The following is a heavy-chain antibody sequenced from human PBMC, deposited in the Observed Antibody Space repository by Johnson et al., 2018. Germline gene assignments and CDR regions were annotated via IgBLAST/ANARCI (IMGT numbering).Heavy chain of an antibody. D-gene: IGHD3-16*01. CDR3: ERDWGRTVAGDYFDY. Sequence: VQLQESGGGLVQPGGSLRLSCAASGFTFSSYWMHWVCQAPGKGRVWVARINSDGSSTSYADSVKGRFTISRDHAKNTRYLQMNIPRAVDTAGDYCERDWGRTVAGDYFDYWGQGTLVTVSS. CDR2: INSDGSST. CDR1: GFTFSSYW. V-gene: IGHV3-74*01. J-gene: IGHJ4*02.